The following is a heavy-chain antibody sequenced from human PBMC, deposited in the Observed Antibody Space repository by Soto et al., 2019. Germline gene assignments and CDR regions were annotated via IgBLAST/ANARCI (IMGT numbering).Heavy chain of an antibody. V-gene: IGHV3-33*01. CDR1: GFTFSSYG. Sequence: GGSLRLFCAASGFTFSSYGMHWVRQAPGKGLEWVAVIWYDGSNKYYADSVKGRFTISRDNSKNTLYLQMNSLRAEDTAVYYCARDYDILTGVYYFDYWGQGTLVTVSS. D-gene: IGHD3-9*01. CDR3: ARDYDILTGVYYFDY. CDR2: IWYDGSNK. J-gene: IGHJ4*02.